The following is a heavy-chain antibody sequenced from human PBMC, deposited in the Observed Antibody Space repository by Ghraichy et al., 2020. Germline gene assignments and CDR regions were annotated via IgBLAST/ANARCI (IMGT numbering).Heavy chain of an antibody. Sequence: GESLNISCAASGFTFSSYAMSWVRQAPGKGLELVSAISGSGGSTYYADSVKGRFTISRDNSKNTLYLQMNSRRAEDTAVYYCAKDPRRVLLGFDYLGQGTLVNVSS. CDR1: GFTFSSYA. D-gene: IGHD3-10*01. CDR3: AKDPRRVLLGFDY. CDR2: ISGSGGST. J-gene: IGHJ4*02. V-gene: IGHV3-23*01.